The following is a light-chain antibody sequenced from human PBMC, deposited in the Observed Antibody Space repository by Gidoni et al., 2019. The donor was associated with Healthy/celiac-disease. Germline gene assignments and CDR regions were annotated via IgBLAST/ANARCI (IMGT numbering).Light chain of an antibody. V-gene: IGKV4-1*01. J-gene: IGKJ3*01. Sequence: DIVMTQSPDSLTVSLGEGATIHCKSSQSVLYSSNNKNYLAWYQQKPGQPPKLLIYWASTREPGVPDRFSGSGSGTDFTLTISSLQAEDVAVYYCQQYYSTPFTFXQXTKVDIK. CDR1: QSVLYSSNNKNY. CDR3: QQYYSTPFT. CDR2: WAS.